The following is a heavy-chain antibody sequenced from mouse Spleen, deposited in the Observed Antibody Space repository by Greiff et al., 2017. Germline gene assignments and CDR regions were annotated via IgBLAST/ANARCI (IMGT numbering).Heavy chain of an antibody. CDR3: TRGNGLWYFDV. CDR1: GYTFTDYE. J-gene: IGHJ1*01. Sequence: QVQLQQSGAELVRPGASVTLSCKASGYTFTDYEMHWVRQTPVHGLEWIGAIAPETGGTAFNQKFKGKAILTADKSSSTAYMELRSLTSEDSAVYYCTRGNGLWYFDVWGAGTTVTVSS. V-gene: IGHV1-15*01. CDR2: IAPETGGT.